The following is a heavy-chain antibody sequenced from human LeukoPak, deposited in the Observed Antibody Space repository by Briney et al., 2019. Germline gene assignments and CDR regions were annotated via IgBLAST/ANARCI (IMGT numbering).Heavy chain of an antibody. V-gene: IGHV1-46*01. D-gene: IGHD3-3*01. CDR1: GYTFTSYY. Sequence: ASVKVSCKASGYTFTSYYMHWVRQAPGQGLEWMGIINPSGGSTSYAQKFQGRVTMTRDTSTSTVYMELSSLRSEDTAVYYCARDLGRGITISGVATHWGQGTLVTVSS. J-gene: IGHJ4*02. CDR3: ARDLGRGITISGVATH. CDR2: INPSGGST.